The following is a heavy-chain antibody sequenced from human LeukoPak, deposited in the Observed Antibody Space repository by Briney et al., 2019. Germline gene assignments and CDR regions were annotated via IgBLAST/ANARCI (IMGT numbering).Heavy chain of an antibody. V-gene: IGHV3-48*01. CDR3: ARGDSGWYRFDFDY. CDR1: GFTFSSCS. Sequence: GGSLRLSCAASGFTFSSCSMNWVRQAPGKGLEWVSYISSSSSTIYYTDSVKGRFTISRDNAKNSLYLRMNSLRAEDTAVYYCARGDSGWYRFDFDYWGQGTLVTVSS. CDR2: ISSSSSTI. J-gene: IGHJ4*02. D-gene: IGHD6-19*01.